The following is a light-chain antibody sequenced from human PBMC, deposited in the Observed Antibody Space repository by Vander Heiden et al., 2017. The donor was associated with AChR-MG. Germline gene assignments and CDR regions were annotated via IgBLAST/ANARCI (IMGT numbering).Light chain of an antibody. V-gene: IGLV3-21*03. CDR3: QVWDSSSDHPVV. CDR1: NIGSKS. Sequence: SYVLTQPPSVSVAPGKTARITCWGNNIGSKSVHWYQQKPGQAPVLVVYDDSDRPSGIPERCSGSNSGNTATLTISRVEAGDEADYYCQVWDSSSDHPVVFGGGTKLTVL. J-gene: IGLJ2*01. CDR2: DDS.